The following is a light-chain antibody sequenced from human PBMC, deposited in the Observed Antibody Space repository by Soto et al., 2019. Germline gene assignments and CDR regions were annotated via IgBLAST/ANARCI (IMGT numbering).Light chain of an antibody. J-gene: IGKJ4*01. CDR3: QQRSNWPPS. V-gene: IGKV3-11*01. CDR1: QSVSKY. Sequence: ETVLTQSPPTLSLSPGEGATLSCRASQSVSKYLAWYQQKPGQAPRLLIHDASTRATGIPARFSGSGSGTDFTLTISSLEPEDFAVYYCQQRSNWPPSFGGGTKVEIK. CDR2: DAS.